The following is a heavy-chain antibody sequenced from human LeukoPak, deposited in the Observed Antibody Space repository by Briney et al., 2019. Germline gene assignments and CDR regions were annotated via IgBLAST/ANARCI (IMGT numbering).Heavy chain of an antibody. V-gene: IGHV3-23*01. Sequence: HPGGSLRLSCAASGFTFNSFAMSWVRQAPGKGLEWVSTISGSGGTTNYADSVKGRFTFSRDNSKNTLYLQMNSLRVEDTAVYYCAKDLPDCGDYIEGYWGQGTLVTVSS. CDR1: GFTFNSFA. J-gene: IGHJ4*02. D-gene: IGHD2-21*02. CDR3: AKDLPDCGDYIEGY. CDR2: ISGSGGTT.